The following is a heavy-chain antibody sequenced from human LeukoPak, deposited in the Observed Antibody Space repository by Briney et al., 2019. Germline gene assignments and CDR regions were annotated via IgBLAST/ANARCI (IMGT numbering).Heavy chain of an antibody. CDR2: INPNNGGT. D-gene: IGHD6-13*01. CDR3: ARDKGRGYSGSWSNFGDH. Sequence: WASVKVSCKASGYTFTGNYMHWVRQAPGQGLEWMGWINPNNGGTKYAQKFQGRVTMTRDTSISTAYMELSRLRSDDTAVYYCARDKGRGYSGSWSNFGDHWSQGTLVTVSS. V-gene: IGHV1-2*02. J-gene: IGHJ4*02. CDR1: GYTFTGNY.